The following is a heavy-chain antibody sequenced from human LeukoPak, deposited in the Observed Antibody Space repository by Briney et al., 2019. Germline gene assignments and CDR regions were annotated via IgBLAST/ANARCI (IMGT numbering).Heavy chain of an antibody. V-gene: IGHV4-34*01. CDR3: ARGRDGYYDSSGKRRAFDY. J-gene: IGHJ4*02. D-gene: IGHD3-22*01. CDR2: INHSGST. CDR1: GGSFSGYY. Sequence: SETLSLTCAVYGGSFSGYYWSRIRQPPGKGLEWIGEINHSGSTNYNPSLKSRVTISVDTSKNQFSLKLSSVTAADTAVYYCARGRDGYYDSSGKRRAFDYWGQGTLVTVSS.